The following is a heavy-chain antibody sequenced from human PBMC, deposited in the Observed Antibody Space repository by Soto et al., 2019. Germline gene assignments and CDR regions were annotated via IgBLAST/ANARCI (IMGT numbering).Heavy chain of an antibody. Sequence: ASVKVSCKVSGYTLTELSMHWVRQAPGKGLEWMGGFDPEDGETIYAQKFQGRVTMTEDTSTDTAYMELSSLRSEDTAVYYCATRFYYYDSSGYYYWGQGTLVTVSS. V-gene: IGHV1-24*01. CDR1: GYTLTELS. CDR3: ATRFYYYDSSGYYY. CDR2: FDPEDGET. D-gene: IGHD3-22*01. J-gene: IGHJ4*02.